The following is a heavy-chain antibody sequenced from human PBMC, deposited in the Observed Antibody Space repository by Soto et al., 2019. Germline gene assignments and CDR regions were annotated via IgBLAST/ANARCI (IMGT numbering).Heavy chain of an antibody. D-gene: IGHD3-10*01. CDR2: ISASNGDT. CDR3: ARMVRGSNIDYYYYMDV. V-gene: IGHV1-18*01. CDR1: GYTFSSHG. Sequence: QVQLVQSGAEVKKPGASVKVSCKASGYTFSSHGITWLRQAHGQGLEWMGWISASNGDTNYAQRLQGRVTVTTDTSTTTSYLELRSLRSEDTAVYYCARMVRGSNIDYYYYMDVWGKGTTVTVSS. J-gene: IGHJ6*03.